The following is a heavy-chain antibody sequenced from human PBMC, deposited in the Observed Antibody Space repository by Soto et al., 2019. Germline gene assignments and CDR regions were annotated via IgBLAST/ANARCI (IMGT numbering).Heavy chain of an antibody. CDR1: GGSFSGYY. Sequence: SETLSLTCAVYGGSFSGYYWSWIRQPPGKGLEWIGEINHSGSTNYNPSLKSRVTISVDTSKNQFSLKLSSVTAADTAVYYCARGSGDSSGYYFRRNYFDYWGQGTLVTVSS. CDR3: ARGSGDSSGYYFRRNYFDY. D-gene: IGHD3-22*01. J-gene: IGHJ4*02. V-gene: IGHV4-34*01. CDR2: INHSGST.